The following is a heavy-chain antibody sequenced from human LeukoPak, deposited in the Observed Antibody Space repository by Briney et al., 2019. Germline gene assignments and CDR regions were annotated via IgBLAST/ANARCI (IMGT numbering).Heavy chain of an antibody. CDR2: ISSSSSYI. D-gene: IGHD6-19*01. Sequence: GGSLRLSCAASGFTFSSYSMNWVRQAPGKGLEWVSSISSSSSYIYYADSVKGRFTISSDYSKNTVYLQLNNLRAEDTAIYYCARDRRSGWGHAFDVWGHGTMVTVSS. V-gene: IGHV3-21*04. CDR3: ARDRRSGWGHAFDV. J-gene: IGHJ3*01. CDR1: GFTFSSYS.